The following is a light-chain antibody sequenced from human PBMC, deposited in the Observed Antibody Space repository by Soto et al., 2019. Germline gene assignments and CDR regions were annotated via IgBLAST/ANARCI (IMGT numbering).Light chain of an antibody. CDR3: SSYTSSSTPLYV. J-gene: IGLJ1*01. V-gene: IGLV2-14*01. CDR1: SSYLCCYNY. Sequence: QSALTQPASVSGSPGQSITLSCTGTSSYLCCYNYISWYQQHPGKAPKLMIYDVSNRPSGVSNRFSGSKSGNTASLTISGLQAEDEADYYCSSYTSSSTPLYVFGTGTKLTVL. CDR2: DVS.